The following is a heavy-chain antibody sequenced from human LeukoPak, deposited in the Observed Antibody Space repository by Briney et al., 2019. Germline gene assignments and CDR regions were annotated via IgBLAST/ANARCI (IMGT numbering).Heavy chain of an antibody. J-gene: IGHJ4*02. Sequence: SETLSLTCAFYGGSFSGYYWSWIRQPPGKGLEWIGEINHSGSTNYNPSLKSRVTISVDTSKNQFSLKLSSVTAADTAVYYCARGAGYYDSSGYCLDYWGQGTLVTVSS. CDR3: ARGAGYYDSSGYCLDY. V-gene: IGHV4-34*01. CDR1: GGSFSGYY. CDR2: INHSGST. D-gene: IGHD3-22*01.